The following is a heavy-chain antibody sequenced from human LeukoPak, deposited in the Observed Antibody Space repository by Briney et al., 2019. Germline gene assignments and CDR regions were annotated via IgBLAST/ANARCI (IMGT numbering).Heavy chain of an antibody. CDR3: ARDWRNKYSNSWSRGEWYFDL. Sequence: GGSLRLSCVASGFTFTSHSLNWLRQAPGKGLEWVASISSNSDYILYAESVKGRFSISRDNARNSVYLQMNSLTAEDTAPYYCARDWRNKYSNSWSRGEWYFDLWGRGTLVSVSS. V-gene: IGHV3-21*01. CDR2: ISSNSDYI. D-gene: IGHD6-13*01. J-gene: IGHJ2*01. CDR1: GFTFTSHS.